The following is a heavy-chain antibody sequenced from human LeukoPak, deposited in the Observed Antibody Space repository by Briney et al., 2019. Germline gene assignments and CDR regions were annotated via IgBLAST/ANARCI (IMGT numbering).Heavy chain of an antibody. V-gene: IGHV4-39*07. CDR2: VYYTGTT. D-gene: IGHD3-10*01. Sequence: SETLSLTCNVSGGSISSSSYYWGWIRQPPGKGLEWLGNVYYTGTTYYNPSLESRVTISVDTSNNQFSLRLSSVTAADTAIYYCARGVPSGAYFDYWGQGTLVTVSS. CDR1: GGSISSSSYY. J-gene: IGHJ4*02. CDR3: ARGVPSGAYFDY.